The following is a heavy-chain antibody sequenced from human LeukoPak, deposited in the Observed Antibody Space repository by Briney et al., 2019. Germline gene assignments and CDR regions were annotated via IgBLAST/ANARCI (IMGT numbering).Heavy chain of an antibody. J-gene: IGHJ4*02. D-gene: IGHD3-10*01. CDR2: ISGGGDIT. V-gene: IGHV3-23*01. CDR3: AKLLMAMVRGVDIDC. Sequence: PGGSLRLSCAASGFTFSSYGMSWVRQAPRKGLEWVSAISGGGDITYYADSVKGRFTISRDNSKNTLYLQMNSLRAEDTAVYYCAKLLMAMVRGVDIDCWGQGTLVTVSS. CDR1: GFTFSSYG.